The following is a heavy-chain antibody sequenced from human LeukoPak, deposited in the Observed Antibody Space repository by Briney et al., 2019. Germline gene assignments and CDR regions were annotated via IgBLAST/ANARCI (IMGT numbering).Heavy chain of an antibody. D-gene: IGHD2-2*01. CDR3: ARGVGIVVGPAARLHFHY. CDR1: DGSFSGYY. CDR2: INHSGST. V-gene: IGHV4-34*01. Sequence: PSETLSLTCAVYDGSFSGYYWSWTRQPPGKGLEWIGKINHSGSTNYNPSLKSRVTISVDTSKNQFSLKLSSVTAAYTAVYYCARGVGIVVGPAARLHFHYWAQGTLVTVSS. J-gene: IGHJ4*02.